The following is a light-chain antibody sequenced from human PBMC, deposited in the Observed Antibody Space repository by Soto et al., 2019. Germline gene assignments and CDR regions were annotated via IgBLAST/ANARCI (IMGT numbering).Light chain of an antibody. J-gene: IGKJ5*01. V-gene: IGKV3-11*01. CDR3: QQRYIWPPIT. Sequence: EIVLSQSPDILSLSPGERATLSCRASQSVHSYLAWYQQKPGQAPRLLIYDASNRATGVPARFSVSGSGTDFTLTISSLETEDFAVYYCQQRYIWPPITFGQVTRLEIK. CDR2: DAS. CDR1: QSVHSY.